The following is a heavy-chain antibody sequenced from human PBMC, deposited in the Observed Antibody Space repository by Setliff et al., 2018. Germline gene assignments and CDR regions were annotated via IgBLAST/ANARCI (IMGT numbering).Heavy chain of an antibody. D-gene: IGHD4-17*01. CDR2: VRSRINNFAT. CDR1: GFTFSRSA. Sequence: GESLKISCAASGFTFSRSAIHWVRQASGKGLEWVGRVRSRINNFATAYDASVKGRFIISRDDSKNTAYLQMNSLKTEDTAVYYCASDIHNDYDYFDYWGQGIQVTV. V-gene: IGHV3-73*01. J-gene: IGHJ4*02. CDR3: ASDIHNDYDYFDY.